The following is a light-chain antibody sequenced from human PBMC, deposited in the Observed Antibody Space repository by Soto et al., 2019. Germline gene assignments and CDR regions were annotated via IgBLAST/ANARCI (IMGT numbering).Light chain of an antibody. CDR3: QKYDSAPRT. J-gene: IGKJ1*01. Sequence: DIPMTQAPSSLSASVGDSVTIACRASQGINNYSAWYQQKPGKVPVLLIYSASTLKPGIPSRFSGSGTGTDFTLTISSLQPEDFATYYCQKYDSAPRTFGQGTKVDIK. CDR2: SAS. CDR1: QGINNY. V-gene: IGKV1-27*01.